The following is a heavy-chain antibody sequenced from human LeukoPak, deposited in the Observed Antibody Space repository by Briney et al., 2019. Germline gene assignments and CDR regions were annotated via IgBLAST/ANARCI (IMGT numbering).Heavy chain of an antibody. V-gene: IGHV3-21*01. CDR3: SKTIAVADPTDY. CDR1: GLTFSNYS. J-gene: IGHJ4*02. Sequence: GGSLRLSCAASGLTFSNYSMNWVRQAPGKGLEWVSSISSRSSYIYYADSVKGRFTISRDNAKNSLYLQMNSLRAEDTAVYYCSKTIAVADPTDYWGQGTLVTVSS. D-gene: IGHD6-19*01. CDR2: ISSRSSYI.